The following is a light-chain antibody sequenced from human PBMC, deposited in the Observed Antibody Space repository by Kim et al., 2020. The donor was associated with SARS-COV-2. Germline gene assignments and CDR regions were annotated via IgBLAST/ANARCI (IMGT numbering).Light chain of an antibody. Sequence: QSALTQPASVSGSPGQSITISCTGTSSDVGAYKYVSWYQQHPGKAPKFVIYDVSNRPSGVSNRFSGSKSGNTASLTISGLQAEDEAVYYCSSYTSSYTLVVFGGGTQLTVL. V-gene: IGLV2-14*03. CDR1: SSDVGAYKY. CDR2: DVS. CDR3: SSYTSSYTLVV. J-gene: IGLJ3*02.